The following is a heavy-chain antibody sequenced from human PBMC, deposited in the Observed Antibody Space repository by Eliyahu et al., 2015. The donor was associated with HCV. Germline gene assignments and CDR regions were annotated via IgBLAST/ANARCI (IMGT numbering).Heavy chain of an antibody. Sequence: QVQLQESGPGLVKPSETLSXTCTVXXGXISSYYWSWIRQPAGKGLEWIGRIYYSESASYNPFLKSRVIMSLDTSKNQFSLKLNSVTAADTAVYYCARVGSGSFYFDFWGQGTLVTVSS. V-gene: IGHV4-4*07. CDR3: ARVGSGSFYFDF. D-gene: IGHD3-22*01. CDR2: IYYSESA. J-gene: IGHJ4*02. CDR1: XGXISSYY.